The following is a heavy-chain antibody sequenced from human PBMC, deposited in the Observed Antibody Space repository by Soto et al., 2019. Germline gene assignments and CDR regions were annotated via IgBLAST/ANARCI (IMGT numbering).Heavy chain of an antibody. V-gene: IGHV3-30*03. J-gene: IGHJ4*02. CDR3: AMNYDYVWGYYFDY. Sequence: GGSLRLSCAASGFTFSSYGMHWVRQAPGKGLEWVAVISYDGSNKYYADSVKGRFTISRDNSKNTLYLQMNSLRAEDTAVYYCAMNYDYVWGYYFDYWGQGTLVTVSS. CDR2: ISYDGSNK. CDR1: GFTFSSYG. D-gene: IGHD3-16*01.